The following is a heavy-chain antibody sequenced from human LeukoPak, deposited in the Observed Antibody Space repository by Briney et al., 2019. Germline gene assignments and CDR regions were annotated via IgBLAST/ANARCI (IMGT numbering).Heavy chain of an antibody. J-gene: IGHJ3*02. D-gene: IGHD1/OR15-1a*01. CDR2: ISSSGSYI. CDR1: GFTFSSFS. CDR3: ARGEHDAFDI. Sequence: PGGSLRLSCAASGFTFSSFSMNWVRQAPGKGLEWVSSISSSGSYIYFADSVKGRFTISRDNAKNSLYLQMNSLRAEDTALYYCARGEHDAFDIWGQGTMATVSS. V-gene: IGHV3-21*04.